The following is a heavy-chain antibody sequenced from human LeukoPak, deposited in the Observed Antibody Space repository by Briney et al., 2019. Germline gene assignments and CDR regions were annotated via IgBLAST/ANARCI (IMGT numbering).Heavy chain of an antibody. V-gene: IGHV4-59*06. J-gene: IGHJ4*02. D-gene: IGHD4-17*01. CDR2: IYYSGST. CDR3: ARTNGDYKLYYFDY. CDR1: GGSISSYY. Sequence: SETLSLTCTVSGGSISSYYWSWIRQHPGKGLEWIGYIYYSGSTYSNPSLKSRVTISVDTSKNQFSLKLSSVIAADTAVYYCARTNGDYKLYYFDYWGQGTLVTVSS.